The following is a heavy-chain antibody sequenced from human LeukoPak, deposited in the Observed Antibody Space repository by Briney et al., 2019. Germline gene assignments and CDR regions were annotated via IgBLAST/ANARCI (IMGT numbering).Heavy chain of an antibody. V-gene: IGHV3-66*01. CDR2: IYSGGST. CDR3: ARADPYGEVFDY. Sequence: PGGSLRLSCAASGFTVSSNYMSWVRQAPGKGLEWVSVIYSGGSTYYADSVKGRFTIPRDNSKNTLYLQMNSLRAEDTAVYYCARADPYGEVFDYWGQGTLVTVPS. J-gene: IGHJ4*02. D-gene: IGHD4-17*01. CDR1: GFTVSSNY.